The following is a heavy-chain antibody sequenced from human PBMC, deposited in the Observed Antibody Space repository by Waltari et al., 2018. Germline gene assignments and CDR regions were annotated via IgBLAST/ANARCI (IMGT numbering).Heavy chain of an antibody. CDR2: ISSSSSTI. D-gene: IGHD2-2*01. CDR3: AREVAAAFTAAFDI. Sequence: EVQLVESGGGLVQPGGSLRLSCAASGFTFSSYSMNWVRQAPGKGLEWVSYISSSSSTIYYADSVKGRFTISRDNAKNSLYLQMNSLRAEDTAVYYCAREVAAAFTAAFDIWGQGTMVTVSS. J-gene: IGHJ3*02. CDR1: GFTFSSYS. V-gene: IGHV3-48*01.